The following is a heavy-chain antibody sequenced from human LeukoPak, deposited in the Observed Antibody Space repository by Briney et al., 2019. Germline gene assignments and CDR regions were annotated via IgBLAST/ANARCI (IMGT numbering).Heavy chain of an antibody. V-gene: IGHV3-48*03. CDR2: ISSSGSTI. CDR3: ARELSIVGATTGFDY. J-gene: IGHJ4*02. CDR1: GFTFSSYE. D-gene: IGHD1-26*01. Sequence: GGSLRLSCAASGFTFSSYEMNWVRQAPGKGLEWVSYISSSGSTIYYADSVKGRFTISRDNAKNSLYLQMNSLRAEDTAVYYCARELSIVGATTGFDYWGQGTLVTVSS.